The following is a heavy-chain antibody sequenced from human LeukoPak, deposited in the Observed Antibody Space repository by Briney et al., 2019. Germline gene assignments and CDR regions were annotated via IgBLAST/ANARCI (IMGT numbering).Heavy chain of an antibody. CDR1: GGSISSSSYY. J-gene: IGHJ3*02. CDR2: IYYSGST. CDR3: ARDKEGGVSI. V-gene: IGHV4-39*02. D-gene: IGHD1-26*01. Sequence: PSETLSLTCTVSGGSISSSSYYWGWIRQPPGKGLEWSGSIYYSGSTYYNPSLKSRVTISVDTSKNQFSLKLSSVTAADTAVYYCARDKEGGVSIWGQGTMVTVSS.